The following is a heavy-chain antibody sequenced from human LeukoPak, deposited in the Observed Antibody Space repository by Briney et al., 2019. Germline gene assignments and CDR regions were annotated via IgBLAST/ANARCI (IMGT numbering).Heavy chain of an antibody. D-gene: IGHD5-18*01. Sequence: SETLSLTCTVSGGSISSSSYYWGWIRPPPGKGLAWIGSIYYSGSTYYNPSLKSRVTISVDTSKNQFSLKLSSVTAADTAVYYCARTDVDTAMVVDYWGQGTLVTVSS. V-gene: IGHV4-39*01. CDR2: IYYSGST. J-gene: IGHJ4*02. CDR3: ARTDVDTAMVVDY. CDR1: GGSISSSSYY.